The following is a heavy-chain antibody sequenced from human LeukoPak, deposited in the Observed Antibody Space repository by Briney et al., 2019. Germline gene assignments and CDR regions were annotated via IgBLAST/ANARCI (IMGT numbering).Heavy chain of an antibody. CDR1: GYTFTGYY. J-gene: IGHJ4*02. V-gene: IGHV1-2*02. Sequence: ASVKVSCKASGYTFTGYYMHWVRQAPGQGLEWMGWINPNSGGTNYAQKFQGRVTMTRDTFISTAYMELSRLRSDDTAVYYCARAYGDNTQSDYWGQGTLVTVSS. D-gene: IGHD4-17*01. CDR3: ARAYGDNTQSDY. CDR2: INPNSGGT.